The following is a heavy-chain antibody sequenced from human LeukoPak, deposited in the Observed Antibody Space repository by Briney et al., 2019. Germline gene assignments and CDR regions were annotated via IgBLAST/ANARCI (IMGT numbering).Heavy chain of an antibody. CDR3: ARDKYPGSGSYYIFDY. CDR2: ISYDGSNK. D-gene: IGHD1-26*01. Sequence: GGSLRLSCAASGFTFSSYAMHWVRQAPGKGLEGVAVISYDGSNKYYADSVKGRFIISRDNSKNTLYLQMNSLRAEDTAVYYCARDKYPGSGSYYIFDYWGQGTLVTVSS. V-gene: IGHV3-30-3*01. CDR1: GFTFSSYA. J-gene: IGHJ4*02.